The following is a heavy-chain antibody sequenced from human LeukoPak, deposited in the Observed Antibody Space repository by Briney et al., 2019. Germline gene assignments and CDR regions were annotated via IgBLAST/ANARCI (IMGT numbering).Heavy chain of an antibody. CDR1: GYTFTGYY. J-gene: IGHJ4*02. V-gene: IGHV1-2*06. Sequence: GASVKVSCKASGYTFTGYYMHWVRQAPGQGLEWMGRINPNSGGTNYAQKFQGRVTMTRDTSISTAYMELSRLRSDDTAVYYCARDIAYCSSFDYWGQGTLVTVSS. CDR2: INPNSGGT. D-gene: IGHD6-6*01. CDR3: ARDIAYCSSFDY.